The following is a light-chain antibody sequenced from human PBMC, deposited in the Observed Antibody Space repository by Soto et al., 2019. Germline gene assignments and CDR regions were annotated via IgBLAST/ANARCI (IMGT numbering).Light chain of an antibody. CDR1: QNVLYSSKNRNY. J-gene: IGKJ4*01. Sequence: DIVMTQSPDSLAVSLGARATINCKSSQNVLYSSKNRNYLAWYQQKPGQPPKLLIYWASARESGVPDRFSGSGSGTDFTLTISSLQAEDVAVYYCQQYYSIPFTFGGGTKVEI. CDR2: WAS. CDR3: QQYYSIPFT. V-gene: IGKV4-1*01.